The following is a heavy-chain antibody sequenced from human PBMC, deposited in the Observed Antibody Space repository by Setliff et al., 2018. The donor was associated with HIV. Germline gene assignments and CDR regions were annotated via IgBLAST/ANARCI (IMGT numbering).Heavy chain of an antibody. CDR2: VYFDGTT. V-gene: IGHV4-4*02. D-gene: IGHD3-3*01. CDR3: ARRPPPLQFLDSPSFYMDV. CDR1: GDSVSGSNW. J-gene: IGHJ6*03. Sequence: SETLSLTCNVSGDSVSGSNWWTWLRQSPGNGLEWIGEVYFDGTTNYNPSLKSRVAMSVDRTDNQFSLKLNSVTAADTAVYYCARRPPPLQFLDSPSFYMDVWGKGTTVTVSS.